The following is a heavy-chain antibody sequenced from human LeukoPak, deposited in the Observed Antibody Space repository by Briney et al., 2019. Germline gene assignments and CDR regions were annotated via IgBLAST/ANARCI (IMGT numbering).Heavy chain of an antibody. CDR2: FSGGGSYM. CDR1: GFTFSRYN. CDR3: ASNYGDSVAY. Sequence: GGSLRLSCAASGFTFSRYNMNWVRQAPGKGLEWVSSFSGGGSYMYYADSVKGRFTISRDNAKDSLYLQMSSLRAEDTAVYYWASNYGDSVAYWSQGTLVSVSS. D-gene: IGHD4-17*01. V-gene: IGHV3-21*01. J-gene: IGHJ4*02.